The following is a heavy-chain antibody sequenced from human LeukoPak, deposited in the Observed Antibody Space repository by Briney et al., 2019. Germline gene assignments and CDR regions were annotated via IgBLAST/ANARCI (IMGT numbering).Heavy chain of an antibody. D-gene: IGHD3-22*01. Sequence: PGRSLRLSCAASGFTFDDYAMHWVRQAPGKGLEWVSGISWNSGSIGYADSVKGRFTNSRDNAKNSLYLQMNSLRAEDTALYYCAKDMANYYGSRRAFDIWGQGTMVTVSS. J-gene: IGHJ3*02. CDR3: AKDMANYYGSRRAFDI. CDR1: GFTFDDYA. CDR2: ISWNSGSI. V-gene: IGHV3-9*01.